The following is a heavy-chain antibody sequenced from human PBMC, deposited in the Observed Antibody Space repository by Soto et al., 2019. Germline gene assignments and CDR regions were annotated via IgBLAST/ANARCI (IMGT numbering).Heavy chain of an antibody. Sequence: SETRSLTCTVSGGSISSYYWSWIRQPPGKGLEWIGYIYYSGSTNYNPSLKSRVTISVDTSKNQFSLKLSSVTAADTAVYYCARAVLAAAGTGWFDPWGQGTLVTVSS. J-gene: IGHJ5*02. D-gene: IGHD6-13*01. CDR3: ARAVLAAAGTGWFDP. V-gene: IGHV4-59*01. CDR2: IYYSGST. CDR1: GGSISSYY.